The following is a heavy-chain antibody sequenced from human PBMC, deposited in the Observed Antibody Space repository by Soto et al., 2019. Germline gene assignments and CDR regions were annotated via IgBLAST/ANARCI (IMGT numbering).Heavy chain of an antibody. CDR1: GFTVSSNY. J-gene: IGHJ6*03. CDR3: ARLNSGKYYYMDV. D-gene: IGHD6-25*01. Sequence: PGGSLRLSCAASGFTVSSNYMSWVRQAPGKGLEWVSVIYSGGSTYYADSVKGRFTISRDNSKNTLYLQMNSLRAEDTAVYYCARLNSGKYYYMDVWGKGTTVTVSS. V-gene: IGHV3-66*01. CDR2: IYSGGST.